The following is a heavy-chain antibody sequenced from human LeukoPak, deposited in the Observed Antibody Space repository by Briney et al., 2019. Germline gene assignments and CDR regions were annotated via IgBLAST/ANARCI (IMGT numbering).Heavy chain of an antibody. CDR1: GYTLTELS. V-gene: IGHV1-24*01. J-gene: IGHJ4*02. CDR2: FDPEDGET. CDR3: ATELRLGELSHFDY. D-gene: IGHD3-16*02. Sequence: GASVNVSYKVSGYTLTELSMHWVRQAPGKGLEWMGGFDPEDGETIYAQKFQGRVTMTEDTSTDTAYMELSSLRSEDTAVYYCATELRLGELSHFDYWGQGTLVTVSS.